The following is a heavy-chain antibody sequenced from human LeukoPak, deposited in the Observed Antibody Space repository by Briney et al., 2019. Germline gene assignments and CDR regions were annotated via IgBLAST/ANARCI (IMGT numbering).Heavy chain of an antibody. CDR1: GFTFSSYG. J-gene: IGHJ4*02. CDR2: IRYDGSNK. V-gene: IGHV3-30*02. Sequence: GASLRLSCAASGFTFSSYGFHWVRQAPGKGLEWVTFIRYDGSNKYYTDSVKGRFTISRDNSKNMLYLQMTSLRLEDTALYYCAKDLSPAADGTYFDFWGQGTLVTVSS. CDR3: AKDLSPAADGTYFDF. D-gene: IGHD6-13*01.